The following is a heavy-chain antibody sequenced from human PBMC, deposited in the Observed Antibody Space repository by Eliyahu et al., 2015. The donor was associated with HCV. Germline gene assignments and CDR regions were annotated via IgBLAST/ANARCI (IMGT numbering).Heavy chain of an antibody. J-gene: IGHJ5*02. CDR3: ARDRSALLWFGEYSS. CDR2: VSYEGSNK. Sequence: VAVVSYEGSNKYYADSVKGRFTISRDNSNNAVYLQMNSLRSEDTAVYYCARDRSALLWFGEYSSWGQGTLVTVSS. D-gene: IGHD3-10*01. V-gene: IGHV3-30*01.